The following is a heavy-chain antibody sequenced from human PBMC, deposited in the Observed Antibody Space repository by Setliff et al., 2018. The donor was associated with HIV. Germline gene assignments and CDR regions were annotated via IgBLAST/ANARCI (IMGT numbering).Heavy chain of an antibody. CDR1: GFIFSDYA. J-gene: IGHJ4*02. CDR3: VRDTTSGWMLTE. D-gene: IGHD2-2*01. CDR2: ISLDSRAI. V-gene: IGHV3-48*04. Sequence: PGGSLRLSCAASGFIFSDYALHWVRQAPGKGLEWISYISLDSRAIYYADSVRGRFTISRDNARDSLDLQMNSLRADDTGVYYCVRDTTSGWMLTEWGQGTLVTVSS.